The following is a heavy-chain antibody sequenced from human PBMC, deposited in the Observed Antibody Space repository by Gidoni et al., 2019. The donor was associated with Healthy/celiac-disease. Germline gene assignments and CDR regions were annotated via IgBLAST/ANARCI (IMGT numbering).Heavy chain of an antibody. CDR3: ARQGTIFGGNWFDP. D-gene: IGHD3-3*01. CDR2: IYYSGST. V-gene: IGHV4-39*07. J-gene: IGHJ5*01. CDR1: GGSISSSSYY. Sequence: QLQLQESGPGLVKPSETLSLPCTVSGGSISSSSYYWGWIRQPPGKGLGWIGSIYYSGSTYYNPSLTSQVTISVDTSKNQFSLKLSSVTAADTAVYYCARQGTIFGGNWFDPWGQGTLVTVSA.